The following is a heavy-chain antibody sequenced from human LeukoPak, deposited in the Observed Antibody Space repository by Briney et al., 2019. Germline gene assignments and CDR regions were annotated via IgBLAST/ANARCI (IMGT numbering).Heavy chain of an antibody. CDR3: AGTTVTTYDWFDP. CDR2: IYYSGST. V-gene: IGHV4-59*01. D-gene: IGHD4-17*01. CDR1: GGSISSYY. Sequence: SETLSLTCTVSGGSISSYYWSWIRQPPGKGLEWIGYIYYSGSTNYNPSLKSRVTISVDTSKNQFSLKLSSVTAADTAVYYCAGTTVTTYDWFDPWGQGTLVTVSS. J-gene: IGHJ5*02.